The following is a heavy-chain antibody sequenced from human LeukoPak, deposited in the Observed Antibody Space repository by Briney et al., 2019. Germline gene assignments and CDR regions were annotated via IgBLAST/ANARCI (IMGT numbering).Heavy chain of an antibody. CDR2: IKNYGIT. CDR1: GFTFSTYY. V-gene: IGHV3-74*01. J-gene: IGHJ1*01. D-gene: IGHD3-22*01. Sequence: PGETLTLSCAASGFTFSTYYMHWVRQPPGKGLVWVSRIKNYGITNYADSVKGRFTISRDNSKNTVSLQLNSLRPEDTGVYYCARAPSEIGGYYPEYFRHWGQGNLVTVSS. CDR3: ARAPSEIGGYYPEYFRH.